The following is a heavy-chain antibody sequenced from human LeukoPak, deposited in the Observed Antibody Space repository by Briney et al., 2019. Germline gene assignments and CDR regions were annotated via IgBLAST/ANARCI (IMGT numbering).Heavy chain of an antibody. CDR3: ARVITMIVVVDY. J-gene: IGHJ4*02. D-gene: IGHD3-22*01. CDR1: GFTFSSYE. Sequence: PGGSLRLSCAASGFTFSSYEMIWVRQAPGKGLEWVSYISSSGSTIYYPDSVKGRFTISRDNDKNLLYLQMNSLSAEETAVYCCARVITMIVVVDYWGQGTLVTVSS. V-gene: IGHV3-48*03. CDR2: ISSSGSTI.